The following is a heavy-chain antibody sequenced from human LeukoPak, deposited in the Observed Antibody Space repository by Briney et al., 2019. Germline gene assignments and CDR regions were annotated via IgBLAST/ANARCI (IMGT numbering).Heavy chain of an antibody. D-gene: IGHD3-10*01. CDR2: ISGSGAKT. CDR1: GFTFSSYA. Sequence: GGSLRLSCAASGFTFSSYAMSWVRQAPGKGLEGVSAISGSGAKTYYVDSVRGRFSISRDISKNALYLPMNSLRVEDTAVYYCATSGSCWYLFDYWGQGTLVSVSS. CDR3: ATSGSCWYLFDY. J-gene: IGHJ4*02. V-gene: IGHV3-23*01.